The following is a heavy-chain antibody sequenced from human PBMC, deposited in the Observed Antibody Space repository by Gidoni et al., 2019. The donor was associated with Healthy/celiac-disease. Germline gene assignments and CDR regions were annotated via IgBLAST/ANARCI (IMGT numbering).Heavy chain of an antibody. V-gene: IGHV4-34*01. J-gene: IGHJ6*02. Sequence: QVQLQQWGAGLLQPSETLSLTCAVYGGSFIGYYWSWIRQPPGKGLEWIGEINHSGSTNYNPSLKSRVTISVDTSKNQFSLKLSAVTAADTAVYYCARWEQLADYYYYGMDVWGQGTTVTVSS. CDR2: INHSGST. CDR1: GGSFIGYY. D-gene: IGHD6-6*01. CDR3: ARWEQLADYYYYGMDV.